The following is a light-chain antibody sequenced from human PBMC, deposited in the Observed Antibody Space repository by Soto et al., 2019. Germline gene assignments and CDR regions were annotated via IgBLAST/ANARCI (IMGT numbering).Light chain of an antibody. V-gene: IGKV1-5*01. CDR3: QQYDSYSMT. CDR2: DAS. Sequence: DIQMTQSPSTLSASVGDRVTITFRASQSISSWLAWYQQKPGKAPQLLIYDASILESAVPSTFSGSGSGTEFTLTISSLQPDDFGSYYCQQYDSYSMTFGQGTKVDIK. CDR1: QSISSW. J-gene: IGKJ1*01.